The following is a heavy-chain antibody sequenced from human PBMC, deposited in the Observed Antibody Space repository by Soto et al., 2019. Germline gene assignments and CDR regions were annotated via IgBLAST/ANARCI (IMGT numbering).Heavy chain of an antibody. CDR1: GFTFSSYG. D-gene: IGHD6-19*01. J-gene: IGHJ4*02. V-gene: IGHV3-30*18. Sequence: QVQLVESGGGVVQPGRSLRLSCAASGFTFSSYGMHWVRQAPGKGLEWVAVISYDGSNKYYADSVKGRFTISRDNSKNTLYVQMNSLRAEDTAVYYCAKGRPKYSSGWDFDYWGQGTLVTVSS. CDR2: ISYDGSNK. CDR3: AKGRPKYSSGWDFDY.